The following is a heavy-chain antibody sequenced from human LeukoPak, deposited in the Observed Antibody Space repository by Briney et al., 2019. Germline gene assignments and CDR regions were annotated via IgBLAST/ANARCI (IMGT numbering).Heavy chain of an antibody. CDR2: ISAYNGNT. J-gene: IGHJ4*02. CDR3: ARVRGEVYGDKGYY. Sequence: ASVKVSCTASGYTFSSSGISRVRQARGQGLEWMGWISAYNGNTNYAQKFQGRVTMTTDTSTSTAYMELRSLRSDDTAVYYCARVRGEVYGDKGYYWGQGTLVTVSS. V-gene: IGHV1-18*01. D-gene: IGHD4-17*01. CDR1: GYTFSSSG.